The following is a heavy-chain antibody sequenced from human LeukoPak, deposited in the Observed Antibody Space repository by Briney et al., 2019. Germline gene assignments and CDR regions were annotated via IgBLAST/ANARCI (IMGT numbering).Heavy chain of an antibody. CDR3: ARVLVSYSGYDYYFDY. Sequence: SETLSLTCTVSGGSVSGGSYYWSWIRQPPGKGLEGIGYIYYSGSTNYNPSLKSRVTISVDTSKNQFSLKLSSVTAADTAVYYCARVLVSYSGYDYYFDYWGQGTLVTVSS. D-gene: IGHD5-12*01. J-gene: IGHJ4*02. CDR1: GGSVSGGSYY. V-gene: IGHV4-61*01. CDR2: IYYSGST.